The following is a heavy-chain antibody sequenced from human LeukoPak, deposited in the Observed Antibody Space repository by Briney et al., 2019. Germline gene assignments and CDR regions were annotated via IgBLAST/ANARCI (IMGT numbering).Heavy chain of an antibody. CDR1: GFTFSSYG. V-gene: IGHV3-30*02. CDR3: AKDGSAYCGGDCFSPAYYYYLDV. J-gene: IGHJ6*03. D-gene: IGHD2-21*01. CDR2: IRYDGSNK. Sequence: GGSLRLSCAAAGFTFSSYGMHWVRQAPGKGLEWVAFIRYDGSNKYYADSVKGRFPISRNNSKNTLYLQMNSLRAEDKAVYYCAKDGSAYCGGDCFSPAYYYYLDVWGKGTTVTVSS.